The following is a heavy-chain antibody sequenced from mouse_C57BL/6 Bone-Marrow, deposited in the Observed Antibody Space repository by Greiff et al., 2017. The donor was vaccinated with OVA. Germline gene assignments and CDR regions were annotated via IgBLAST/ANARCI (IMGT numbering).Heavy chain of an antibody. J-gene: IGHJ2*01. V-gene: IGHV1-69*01. Sequence: QVQLQQPGAELVMPGASVKLSCKASGYTFTSYWMHWVKQRPGQGLEWIGEIDPSDSYTNYNQKFKGKSTLTVDKSSSTAYMQLSSLTSEDSAVYYCARMDYSHYFDYWGQGTTLTVSS. CDR2: IDPSDSYT. D-gene: IGHD2-12*01. CDR3: ARMDYSHYFDY. CDR1: GYTFTSYW.